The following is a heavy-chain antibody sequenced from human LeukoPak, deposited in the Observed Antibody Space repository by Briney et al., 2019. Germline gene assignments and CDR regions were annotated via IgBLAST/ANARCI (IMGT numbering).Heavy chain of an antibody. Sequence: GGSLRLSCATSGFTFSNYEMNWVRQAPGKGLEWISYLTTSGSTKYYADSVKGRFTISRDNAKNSLFLQMNSLRAEDTAVYYXXXXXXXXXXXTNGYRRVNAFDIWGQGTMVTVSS. CDR3: XXXXXXXXXXTNGYRRVNAFDI. D-gene: IGHD2-8*01. CDR2: LTTSGSTK. CDR1: GFTFSNYE. V-gene: IGHV3-48*03. J-gene: IGHJ3*02.